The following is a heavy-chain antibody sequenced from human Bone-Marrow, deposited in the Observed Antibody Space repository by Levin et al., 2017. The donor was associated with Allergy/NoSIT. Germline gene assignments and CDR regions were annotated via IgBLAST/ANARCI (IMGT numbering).Heavy chain of an antibody. Sequence: GGSLRLSCAASGFTFSGSTMHWVRQASGKGLDWVGRIRSKANDYATAYAASVKGRFSISRDDSKNTAYLQMNSLVTDDTAVYYCARLTEAYCGGDCKNAFDIWGQGTMVTVSS. V-gene: IGHV3-73*01. J-gene: IGHJ3*02. D-gene: IGHD2-21*02. CDR3: ARLTEAYCGGDCKNAFDI. CDR2: IRSKANDYAT. CDR1: GFTFSGST.